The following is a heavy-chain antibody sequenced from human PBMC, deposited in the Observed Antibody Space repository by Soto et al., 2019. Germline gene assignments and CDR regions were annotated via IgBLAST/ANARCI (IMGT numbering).Heavy chain of an antibody. V-gene: IGHV4-4*02. D-gene: IGHD6-19*01. CDR3: ARAGRIAVAGYYYYYGMDV. CDR1: GGSISSSNW. Sequence: SETLSLTCAVSGGSISSSNWWSCVRQPPGKGLEWIGEIYHSGSTNYNPSLKSRVTISVDKSKNQFSLKLSSVTAADTAVYYCARAGRIAVAGYYYYYGMDVWGQGTTVTVSS. CDR2: IYHSGST. J-gene: IGHJ6*02.